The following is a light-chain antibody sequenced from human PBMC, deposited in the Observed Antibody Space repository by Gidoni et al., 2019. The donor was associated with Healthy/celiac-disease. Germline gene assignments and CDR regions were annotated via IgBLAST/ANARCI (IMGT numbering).Light chain of an antibody. CDR3: HQSSSLPNT. V-gene: IGKV6-21*01. CDR1: QSIGSS. J-gene: IGKJ2*01. CDR2: YAS. Sequence: TALIESPDFLSVTPKEKVTITCSASQSIGSSLHWYQQKPDQSPKLLIKYASQSFSGVPSRFSGSGSGTDFTLTISSLEAEDAATYYCHQSSSLPNTFGQGTKLEIK.